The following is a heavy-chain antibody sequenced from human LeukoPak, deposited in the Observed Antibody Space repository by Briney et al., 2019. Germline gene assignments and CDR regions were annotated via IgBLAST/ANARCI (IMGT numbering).Heavy chain of an antibody. CDR1: GGSISSGGYY. CDR3: ARGGLRSYYYGMDV. D-gene: IGHD4-17*01. V-gene: IGHV4-31*03. Sequence: PSETLSLTCTVSGGSISSGGYYWSWIRQHPGKGLEWIGYIYYSGSTYYNPSLKSRVTISVDTSKNQFSLELSSVTAADTAVYYCARGGLRSYYYGMDVWGQGTTVTVSS. CDR2: IYYSGST. J-gene: IGHJ6*02.